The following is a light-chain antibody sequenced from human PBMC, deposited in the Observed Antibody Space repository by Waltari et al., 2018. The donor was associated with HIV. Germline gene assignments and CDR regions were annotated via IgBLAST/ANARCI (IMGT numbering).Light chain of an antibody. CDR2: SSN. CDR1: SSNIERNT. J-gene: IGLJ1*01. Sequence: QSELTQPPSASGTPGQRVTISCSGSSSNIERNTVNWYQQFPGTTPKVVIYSSNQRPSGVPDRFSGARSGTSASLAISGLQSEDEAHYYCAAWDDSLDGYVFGPGTEVTVL. CDR3: AAWDDSLDGYV. V-gene: IGLV1-44*01.